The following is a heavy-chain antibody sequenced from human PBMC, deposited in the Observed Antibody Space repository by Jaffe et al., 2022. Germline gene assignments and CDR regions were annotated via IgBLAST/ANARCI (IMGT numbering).Heavy chain of an antibody. CDR2: ISGSGANA. V-gene: IGHV3-23*01. Sequence: EEQLLESGGGLVQPGGSLTLSCAASGFIFRTKSMHWVRQAPGKGLEWVAGISGSGANAYYADSVKGRFTISRDNSRISRDTSKNTLYLQLNSLRVEDTAVYYCAKVPSITVRVGRYFDLWGRGTLVTVSS. CDR3: AKVPSITVRVGRYFDL. D-gene: IGHD2-21*01. CDR1: GFIFRTKS. J-gene: IGHJ2*01.